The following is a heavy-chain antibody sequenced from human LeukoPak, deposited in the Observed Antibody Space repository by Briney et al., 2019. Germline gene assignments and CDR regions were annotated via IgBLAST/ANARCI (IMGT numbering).Heavy chain of an antibody. D-gene: IGHD5-18*01. J-gene: IGHJ4*02. V-gene: IGHV1-2*02. CDR3: ARRGKDGYNWVDY. CDR1: GYTFTGYY. Sequence: GASVKVSCKASGYTFTGYYMHWVRQAPGQGLEWMGWINPNSGGTNYAQKFQGRVTMTRDTSTSTVYMELSSLRPEDAAVYYCARRGKDGYNWVDYWGQGTLVTVSS. CDR2: INPNSGGT.